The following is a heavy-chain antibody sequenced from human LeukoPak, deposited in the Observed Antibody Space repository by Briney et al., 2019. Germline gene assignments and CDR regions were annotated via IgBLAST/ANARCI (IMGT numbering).Heavy chain of an antibody. CDR2: ISASGGST. Sequence: GGSLRLSCAASGFTFSNYAMSWVRQAPGKGLEWVSAISASGGSTYYADSVKGRFTISRDNSKNTLHLQMNRLRAEDTAVYYCARKGYYYDSSAYYSFDYWGQGTLVTVSS. CDR3: ARKGYYYDSSAYYSFDY. D-gene: IGHD3-22*01. V-gene: IGHV3-23*01. J-gene: IGHJ4*02. CDR1: GFTFSNYA.